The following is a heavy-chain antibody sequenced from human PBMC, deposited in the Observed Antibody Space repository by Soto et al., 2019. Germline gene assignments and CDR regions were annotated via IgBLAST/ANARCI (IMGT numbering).Heavy chain of an antibody. V-gene: IGHV4-30-2*01. CDR1: GGSISSGGYS. Sequence: QLQLQESGSGLVKPSQTLYLTCAVSGGSISSGGYSWSWIRQPPGKGLEWIGYVYHSGSTYYNPSLKSRVTISVDRSKNQFSLKLSSVTAADTAVYYCARGDYYYYYGMDVWGQGTTVTVSS. CDR3: ARGDYYYYYGMDV. CDR2: VYHSGST. J-gene: IGHJ6*02.